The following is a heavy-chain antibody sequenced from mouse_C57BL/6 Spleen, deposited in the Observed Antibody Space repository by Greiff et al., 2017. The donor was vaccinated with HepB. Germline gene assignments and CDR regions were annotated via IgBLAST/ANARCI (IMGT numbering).Heavy chain of an antibody. Sequence: EVQLQQSGPELVKPGASVKISCKASGYTFTDYYMNWVKQSHGKSLEWIGDINPNNGGTSYNQKFKGKATLTVDKSSSTAYMELRSLTSEDSAVYYCARSAGTAFAYWGQGTLVTVSA. D-gene: IGHD3-3*01. CDR1: GYTFTDYY. CDR3: ARSAGTAFAY. CDR2: INPNNGGT. V-gene: IGHV1-26*01. J-gene: IGHJ3*01.